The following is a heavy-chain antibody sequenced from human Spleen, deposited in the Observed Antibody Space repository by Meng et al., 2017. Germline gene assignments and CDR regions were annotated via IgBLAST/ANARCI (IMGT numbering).Heavy chain of an antibody. Sequence: GESLKISCAASGFTFSSYAMIWVRQAPGKGLEWVSGISSGDSTYYADSVKGRFTISRDNSKNTLYLHMNSLRAEDTAVYYCAKFNGGSYLNDAFDIWGQGTKVTVSS. V-gene: IGHV3-23*01. CDR1: GFTFSSYA. J-gene: IGHJ3*02. CDR3: AKFNGGSYLNDAFDI. D-gene: IGHD1-26*01. CDR2: ISSGDST.